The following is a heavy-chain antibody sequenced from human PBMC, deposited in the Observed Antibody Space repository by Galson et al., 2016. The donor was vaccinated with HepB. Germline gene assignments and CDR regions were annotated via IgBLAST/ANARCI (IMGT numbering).Heavy chain of an antibody. CDR2: INYTGST. D-gene: IGHD3-3*01. J-gene: IGHJ6*02. CDR3: ARRAVGSAAPPAYYFGVDVSEVLSHNRFALGVRAWIVAVPAGYYCAGRAVVSAAPPAYYFGVDV. Sequence: SETLSLTCAVSGDSFSGYFWNWIRQPPGKGLEWIGEINYTGSTHYNTSLQSRVPMSVDTSKNQFSLRVSSVIVADTAVYYCARRAVGSAAPPAYYFGVDVSEVLSHNRFALGVRAWIVAVPAGYYCAGRAVVSAAPPAYYFGVDVWGQGTTVTVSS. CDR1: GDSFSGYF. V-gene: IGHV4-34*01.